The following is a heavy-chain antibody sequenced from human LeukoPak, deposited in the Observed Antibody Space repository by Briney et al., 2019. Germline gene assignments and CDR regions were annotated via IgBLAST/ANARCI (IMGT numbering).Heavy chain of an antibody. V-gene: IGHV1-69*04. J-gene: IGHJ5*02. CDR2: IFPILGIA. D-gene: IGHD2-2*02. CDR3: AREVVVVPAAITGWFDP. Sequence: SVKVSCKASGGTFSSYAISWVRQAPGQGLEWMGRIFPILGIANYAQKFQGRVTITADKSTSTAYMELSSLRSEDTAVYYCAREVVVVPAAITGWFDPWGQGTLVTVSS. CDR1: GGTFSSYA.